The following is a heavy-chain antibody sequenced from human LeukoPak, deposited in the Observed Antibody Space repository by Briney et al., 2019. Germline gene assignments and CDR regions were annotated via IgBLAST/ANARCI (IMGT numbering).Heavy chain of an antibody. CDR3: ARAEVRLRGFDY. V-gene: IGHV4-34*01. J-gene: IGHJ4*02. D-gene: IGHD1-1*01. Sequence: PSETLSLTCAVYGGSFSGYYWSWIRQPPGKGLEWIGEINHSGSTNYNPSLKSRVTISVDTSKNQFSLKLSSVTAADTAVYYCARAEVRLRGFDYWGQGTLATVSS. CDR2: INHSGST. CDR1: GGSFSGYY.